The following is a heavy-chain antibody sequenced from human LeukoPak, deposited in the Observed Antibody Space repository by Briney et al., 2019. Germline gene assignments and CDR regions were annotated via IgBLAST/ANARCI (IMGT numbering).Heavy chain of an antibody. Sequence: GASVKVSCKASGYTFTGYYMHWVRQAPGQGLEWMGWINPNSGGTNYAQKFQGRVTMTRDTSISTAYMELSRLRSDDTAVYYCARDCGGDCSWFDPWGQGTLVTVSS. CDR2: INPNSGGT. D-gene: IGHD2-21*02. J-gene: IGHJ5*02. CDR1: GYTFTGYY. V-gene: IGHV1-2*02. CDR3: ARDCGGDCSWFDP.